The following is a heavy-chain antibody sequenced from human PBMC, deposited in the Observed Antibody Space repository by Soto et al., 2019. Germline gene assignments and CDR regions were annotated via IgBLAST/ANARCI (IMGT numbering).Heavy chain of an antibody. J-gene: IGHJ3*02. CDR1: GFTFSSYA. V-gene: IGHV3-64*01. CDR2: ISSNGGST. CDR3: ARGGRYYDSSGYTVAFDI. Sequence: GGSLRLSYAASGFTFSSYAMHWVRQAPGKGLEYVSAISSNGGSTYYANSVKGRFTISRDNSKNTLYLQMGSLRAEDMAVYYCARGGRYYDSSGYTVAFDIWGQGTMVTVSS. D-gene: IGHD3-22*01.